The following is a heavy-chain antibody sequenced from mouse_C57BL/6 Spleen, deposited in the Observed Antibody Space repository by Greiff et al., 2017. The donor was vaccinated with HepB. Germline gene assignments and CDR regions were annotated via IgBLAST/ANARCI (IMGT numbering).Heavy chain of an antibody. D-gene: IGHD1-1*01. V-gene: IGHV3-6*01. CDR2: ISYDGSN. J-gene: IGHJ2*01. Sequence: EVQVVESGPGLVKPSQSLSLTCSVTGYSITSGYYWNWIRQFPGNKLEWMGYISYDGSNNYNPSLKNRISITRDTSKNQFFLKLNSVTTEDTATYYCARGAYGNYFDYWGQGTTLTVSS. CDR1: GYSITSGYY. CDR3: ARGAYGNYFDY.